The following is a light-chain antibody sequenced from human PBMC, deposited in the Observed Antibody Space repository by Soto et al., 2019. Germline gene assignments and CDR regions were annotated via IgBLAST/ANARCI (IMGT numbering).Light chain of an antibody. Sequence: IVMTQSPATLSVSPGERATLYCRASQSVSNNYLAWYQQKPGQAPRLLIYGASNRATGIPDRFSGSGSGTDFTLTIIRLEAEDFAVYYCQQYCRSETFGQGTKVDIK. CDR2: GAS. J-gene: IGKJ1*01. CDR3: QQYCRSET. V-gene: IGKV3-20*01. CDR1: QSVSNNY.